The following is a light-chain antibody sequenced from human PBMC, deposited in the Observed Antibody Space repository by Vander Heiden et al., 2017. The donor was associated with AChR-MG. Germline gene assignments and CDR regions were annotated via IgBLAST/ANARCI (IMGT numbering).Light chain of an antibody. V-gene: IGKV1-5*03. CDR1: QSISSW. CDR3: QQDNSYYR. J-gene: IGKJ3*01. CDR2: KAS. Sequence: DIQMTQSPSTLSASVGDRVTITCRASQSISSWLAWYQQKPGKAPKLLIYKASSLESGVPSRFSGSGSGTEFTLTISSLQPDDFATYYCQQDNSYYRFGHGTKVDIK.